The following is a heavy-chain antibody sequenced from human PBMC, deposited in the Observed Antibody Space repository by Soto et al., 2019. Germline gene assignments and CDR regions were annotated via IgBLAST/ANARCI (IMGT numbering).Heavy chain of an antibody. CDR3: ARGQDDYGDSDVWFDP. CDR1: GFRFSSYG. CDR2: FSGGGDST. D-gene: IGHD4-17*01. V-gene: IGHV3-23*01. Sequence: EEPLLESGGGLVQPGGYLRLSCAASGFRFSSYGMSWVRQAPGKGLEWVSGFSGGGDSTYYADSVKGRFTISIDKSKNTVYLQMNSLRAEDTAVYYCARGQDDYGDSDVWFDPWGQGTLVSVS. J-gene: IGHJ5*02.